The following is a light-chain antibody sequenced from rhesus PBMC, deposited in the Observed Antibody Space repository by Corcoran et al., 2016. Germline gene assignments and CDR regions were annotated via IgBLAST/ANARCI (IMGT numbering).Light chain of an antibody. Sequence: DVVMTQSPLSLPVTPGQSAFIFCRSCQSLVHSDGKTYLNWLQKKPGHPPRRLIYQVSNRDSGGPERFSGSGAWTDFPLQISRVEAEYVGVDSCRRGTNIPTFGGGTKVEI. V-gene: IGKV2S8*01. CDR1: QSLVHSDGKTY. CDR2: QVS. J-gene: IGKJ4*01. CDR3: RRGTNIPT.